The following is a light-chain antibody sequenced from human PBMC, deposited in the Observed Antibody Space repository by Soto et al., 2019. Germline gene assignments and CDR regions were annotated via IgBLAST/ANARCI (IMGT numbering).Light chain of an antibody. CDR1: QSVGTTY. Sequence: NLLTLSPSTRSLSPGERATLSCRASQSVGTTYLAWYQQKPGQAPRLLIYGASSRATGIPDRFSGSGSGTDFTLTISRLEPEDFAVYYCQQYGSSPTFGQGTRLEIK. CDR2: GAS. V-gene: IGKV3-20*01. CDR3: QQYGSSPT. J-gene: IGKJ5*01.